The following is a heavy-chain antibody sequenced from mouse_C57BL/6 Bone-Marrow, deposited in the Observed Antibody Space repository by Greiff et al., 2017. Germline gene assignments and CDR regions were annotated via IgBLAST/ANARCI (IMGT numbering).Heavy chain of an antibody. CDR3: ASRRLFAY. Sequence: VKLVESGAELARPGASVKLSCKASGYTFTSYGISWVKQRTGQGLEWIGEIYPRSGNTYYNEKFKGKATLTADKSSSTAYMELRSLTSEDSAVYFCASRRLFAYWGQGTLVTVSA. CDR1: GYTFTSYG. V-gene: IGHV1-81*01. CDR2: IYPRSGNT. J-gene: IGHJ3*01.